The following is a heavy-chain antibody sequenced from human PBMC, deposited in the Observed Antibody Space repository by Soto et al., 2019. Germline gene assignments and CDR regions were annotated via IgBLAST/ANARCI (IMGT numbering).Heavy chain of an antibody. D-gene: IGHD3-3*01. CDR2: ISSSSSYI. V-gene: IGHV3-21*01. CDR1: GFTFSSYS. CDR3: ASRDTIFGVVHPEYYYYYMDV. J-gene: IGHJ6*03. Sequence: GGSLRLSCAASGFTFSSYSMNWVRQAPGKGLEWVSSISSSSSYIYYADSVKGRFTISRDNAKNSLYLQMNSLRAEDTAVYYCASRDTIFGVVHPEYYYYYMDVWGKGTTVTVSS.